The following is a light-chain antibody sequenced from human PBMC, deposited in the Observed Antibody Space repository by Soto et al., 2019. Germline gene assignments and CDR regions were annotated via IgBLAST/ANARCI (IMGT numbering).Light chain of an antibody. Sequence: QSALTQPASVSGSPGQSITISCTGTSSDVGGYNYVSWCQQHPGKAPKLMIYDVSNRPSGVSNRFSGSKSGNTASLTISGLQAEDEADYYCSSYTRSSTYVFGTGTKLTVL. CDR3: SSYTRSSTYV. CDR1: SSDVGGYNY. J-gene: IGLJ1*01. V-gene: IGLV2-14*01. CDR2: DVS.